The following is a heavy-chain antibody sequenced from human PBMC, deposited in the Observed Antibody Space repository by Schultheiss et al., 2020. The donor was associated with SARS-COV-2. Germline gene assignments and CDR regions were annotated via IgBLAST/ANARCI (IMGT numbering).Heavy chain of an antibody. CDR3: AALGSSSN. Sequence: SVKVSCKASGFTFTTSTMHWMRQARGQHLEWIGWIVVGSGTTEYAQKFQERVTISRDMSTNTAYLELRSLRSEDTAVYYCAALGSSSNWGQGTLVTVSS. V-gene: IGHV1-58*02. CDR1: GFTFTTST. CDR2: IVVGSGTT. D-gene: IGHD6-6*01. J-gene: IGHJ4*02.